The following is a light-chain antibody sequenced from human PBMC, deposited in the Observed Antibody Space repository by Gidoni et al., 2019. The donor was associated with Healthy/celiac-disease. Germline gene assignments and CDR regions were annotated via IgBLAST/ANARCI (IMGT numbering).Light chain of an antibody. J-gene: IGKJ1*01. Sequence: DIVLTQSPVSLAVSLGERATINCKSSQSVLYSSNNNNYLAWYQQKPGQPPKLLIYWASTRESGVPDRFSGSGSGTDFTLTISSLQAEDVAVYYCQQYYSTPPTFGQGTKVEIK. CDR1: QSVLYSSNNNNY. CDR2: WAS. V-gene: IGKV4-1*01. CDR3: QQYYSTPPT.